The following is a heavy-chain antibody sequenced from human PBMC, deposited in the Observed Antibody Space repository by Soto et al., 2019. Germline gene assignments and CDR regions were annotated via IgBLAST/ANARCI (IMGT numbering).Heavy chain of an antibody. V-gene: IGHV1-18*01. D-gene: IGHD3-22*01. Sequence: GASVKVSCKASGYSFTTYGIFWVRQAPGQGLEWMGWISPYNGKTNYAQNLQGRVSMTTVTSTTAAYMELRSLRSDDTAVYYCARPYDSSQSPRFDYWGQGTLVTVSS. CDR1: GYSFTTYG. CDR3: ARPYDSSQSPRFDY. CDR2: ISPYNGKT. J-gene: IGHJ4*02.